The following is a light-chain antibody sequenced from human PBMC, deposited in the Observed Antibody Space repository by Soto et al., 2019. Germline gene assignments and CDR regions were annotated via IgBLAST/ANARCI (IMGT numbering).Light chain of an antibody. CDR1: QGVSGSY. J-gene: IGKJ1*01. V-gene: IGKV3-20*01. CDR2: GAS. Sequence: EIVLTQSPGTLSSSPGERATLSCRASQGVSGSYLAWYQQKPGQAPRLLIYGASSRATGIPNRFSGSESGTDFTLTISRLEPEDFAVYYCQHYGSSPRTFGQGTKVEIK. CDR3: QHYGSSPRT.